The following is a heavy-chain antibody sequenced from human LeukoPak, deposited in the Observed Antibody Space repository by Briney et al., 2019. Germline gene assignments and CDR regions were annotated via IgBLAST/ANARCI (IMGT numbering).Heavy chain of an antibody. CDR3: ATGLLVVPAGLPDY. Sequence: GGSLRLSCAASGSTFSSYWMHWVRQAPGKGLVWVSRINTDGSSTTYADSVKGRFTMSRDNAKNTLYLQMNSLRADDTAVYYCATGLLVVPAGLPDYWGQGTLVTVSS. J-gene: IGHJ4*02. V-gene: IGHV3-74*03. CDR1: GSTFSSYW. CDR2: INTDGSST. D-gene: IGHD2-2*01.